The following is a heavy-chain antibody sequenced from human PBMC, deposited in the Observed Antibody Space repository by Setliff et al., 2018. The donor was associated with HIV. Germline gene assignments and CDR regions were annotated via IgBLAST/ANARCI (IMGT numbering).Heavy chain of an antibody. V-gene: IGHV4-34*01. CDR3: ARANFWSGYYGY. J-gene: IGHJ4*02. CDR1: GGSFSGYH. D-gene: IGHD3-3*01. Sequence: SETLSLTCGVYGGSFSGYHWSWIRQPPGKGLEWIGEINHSGSTNYNPSLKSRATISVDTSKNQLSLKLNSVTAADTAVYYCARANFWSGYYGYWGQGTLVTVSS. CDR2: INHSGST.